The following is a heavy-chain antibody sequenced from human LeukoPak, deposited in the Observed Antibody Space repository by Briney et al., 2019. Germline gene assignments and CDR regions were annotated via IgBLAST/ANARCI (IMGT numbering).Heavy chain of an antibody. D-gene: IGHD6-13*01. Sequence: SETLSPTCAVYGGSFSGYYWSWIREPPGKGLEWIGEINHSGSTNYNPSLKSRVTISVDTSKHQFSLKLSSVTAADTAVYYCATGTNSSSWYGRHNWFDPWGQGTLVTVSS. CDR1: GGSFSGYY. CDR2: INHSGST. J-gene: IGHJ5*02. CDR3: ATGTNSSSWYGRHNWFDP. V-gene: IGHV4-34*01.